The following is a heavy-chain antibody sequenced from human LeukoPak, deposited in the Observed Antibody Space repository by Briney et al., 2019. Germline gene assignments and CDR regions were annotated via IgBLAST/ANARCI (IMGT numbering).Heavy chain of an antibody. V-gene: IGHV5-51*01. CDR2: IYPRDSDT. D-gene: IGHD2-21*02. J-gene: IGHJ4*02. CDR3: ARSRGYCGGDCRLDY. Sequence: GESVKISCKGSEYTFTNYWIGWVRQTSDKGLELVAFIYPRDSDTRYNPSFQGQVTISADKSTNTAYLQWSSLQASDTAMYYCARSRGYCGGDCRLDYWGQGTLVTVSS. CDR1: EYTFTNYW.